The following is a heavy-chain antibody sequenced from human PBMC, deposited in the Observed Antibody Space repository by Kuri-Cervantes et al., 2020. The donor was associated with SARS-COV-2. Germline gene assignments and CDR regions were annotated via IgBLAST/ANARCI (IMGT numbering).Heavy chain of an antibody. D-gene: IGHD3-10*01. V-gene: IGHV3-48*01. J-gene: IGHJ6*02. CDR2: IGSSSSII. Sequence: GGSLRLSCAASGFTFSDYSMNWVRQAPGKGLEWVSYIGSSSSIIYYADSMKGRFTISRDNAKNSLYLQMDSLRAEDTAVYYCARERYYSGRYGMDVWGQGTTVTVSS. CDR3: ARERYYSGRYGMDV. CDR1: GFTFSDYS.